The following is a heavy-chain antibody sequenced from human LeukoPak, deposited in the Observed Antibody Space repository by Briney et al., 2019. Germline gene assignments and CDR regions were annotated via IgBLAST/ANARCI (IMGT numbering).Heavy chain of an antibody. CDR2: IVVGSGNT. D-gene: IGHD3-10*01. CDR3: AAGGALWFGELSHLAFDI. V-gene: IGHV1-58*01. CDR1: GFTFTSSA. Sequence: ASVKVSCKASGFTFTSSAVQWVRQARGQRLEWIGWIVVGSGNTNYAQKFQERVTITRDISTSTAYMELSSLRSEDTAVYYCAAGGALWFGELSHLAFDIWGQGTMVTVSS. J-gene: IGHJ3*02.